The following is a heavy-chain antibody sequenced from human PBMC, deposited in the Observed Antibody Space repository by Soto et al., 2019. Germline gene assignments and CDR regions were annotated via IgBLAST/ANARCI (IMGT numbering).Heavy chain of an antibody. CDR1: GGTFSSYA. CDR3: ARARDSSGPTFDY. Sequence: EASVKVSCKASGGTFSSYAISWVRQAPGQGLEWMGGIIPIFGTANYAQKFQGRVTITADESTSTAYMELSSLRSEDTAVYYCARARDSSGPTFDYWGQGTLVTVSS. J-gene: IGHJ4*02. V-gene: IGHV1-69*13. CDR2: IIPIFGTA. D-gene: IGHD3-22*01.